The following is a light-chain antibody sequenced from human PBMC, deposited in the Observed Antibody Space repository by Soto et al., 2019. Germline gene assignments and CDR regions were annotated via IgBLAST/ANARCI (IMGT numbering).Light chain of an antibody. V-gene: IGLV1-40*01. CDR1: SSNIGAGYD. J-gene: IGLJ2*01. CDR3: QSYDSNLSVV. CDR2: VNN. Sequence: QSVLTQPPSVSGAPGQRVTISCTGSSSNIGAGYDVHWYQQLPGTAPKLLIYVNNNRPSGVPDRFSGSKSGTSASLAITGLQAEDEADYYCQSYDSNLSVVFGGGTKPTVL.